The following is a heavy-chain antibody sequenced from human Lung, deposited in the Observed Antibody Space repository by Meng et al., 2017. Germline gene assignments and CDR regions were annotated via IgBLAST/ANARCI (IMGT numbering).Heavy chain of an antibody. CDR3: ARGSITMVRGVSVFDP. Sequence: QVSLQASGPGLVKPSGTLSLPCAVSGGSSSSSNWWSWVRQPPGKGLEWIGEIYHSGSTNYNPSLKSRVTISVDKSKNQFSLKLSSVTAADTAVYYCARGSITMVRGVSVFDPWGQGTLVTVSS. CDR1: GGSSSSSNW. CDR2: IYHSGST. D-gene: IGHD3-10*01. V-gene: IGHV4-4*02. J-gene: IGHJ5*02.